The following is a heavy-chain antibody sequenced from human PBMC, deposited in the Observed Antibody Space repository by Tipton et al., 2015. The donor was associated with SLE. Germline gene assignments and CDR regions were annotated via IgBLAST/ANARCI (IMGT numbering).Heavy chain of an antibody. V-gene: IGHV4-34*01. CDR1: GGSFSDYY. CDR3: ARLDDSSGFDY. J-gene: IGHJ4*02. CDR2: INHSGST. D-gene: IGHD3-22*01. Sequence: TLSLTCAVYGGSFSDYYWSWIRQPPGKGLEWIGEINHSGSTEYKPSLKSRVTISVDTSKKQFSLKLSSVTAADTAVYYCARLDDSSGFDYWGQGTLITVSS.